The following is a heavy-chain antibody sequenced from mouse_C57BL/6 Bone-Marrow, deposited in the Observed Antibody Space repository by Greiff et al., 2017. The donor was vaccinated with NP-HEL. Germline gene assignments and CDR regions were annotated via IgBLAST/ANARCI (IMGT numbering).Heavy chain of an antibody. Sequence: QVQLQQPGAELVRPGTSVKLSCKASGYTFTSYWMHWVKQRPGQGLEWIGVIDPSDSYTNYNQKFKGKATLTVDTSSSTAYMQLSSLTSEDSAVDDCARVSTMVKWCAYWGRGTRVTVSA. V-gene: IGHV1-59*01. D-gene: IGHD2-2*01. CDR3: ARVSTMVKWCAY. CDR2: IDPSDSYT. CDR1: GYTFTSYW. J-gene: IGHJ3*01.